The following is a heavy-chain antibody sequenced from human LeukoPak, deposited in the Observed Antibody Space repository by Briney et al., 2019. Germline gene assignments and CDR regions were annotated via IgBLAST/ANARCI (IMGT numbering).Heavy chain of an antibody. CDR3: XXDPXEWHSXXXYSDY. J-gene: IGHJ4*02. D-gene: IGHD6-13*01. CDR2: TYYRSEWYN. Sequence: AXSGDSVSSNSAAWNWIRQSPSRGLEWLGRTYYRSEWYNDYAVSVKSRITINPDTSKNQFSLQLNSVTPEDTDGDYCXXDPXEWHSXXXYSDYWGQGTLVTVSS. CDR1: GDSVSSNSAA. V-gene: IGHV6-1*01.